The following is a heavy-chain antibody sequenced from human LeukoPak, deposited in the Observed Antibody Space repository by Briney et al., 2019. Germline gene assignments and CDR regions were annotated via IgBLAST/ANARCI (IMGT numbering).Heavy chain of an antibody. CDR3: ARVIAAAGYFDY. J-gene: IGHJ4*02. CDR2: IDHSGST. CDR1: GYSISSGYY. D-gene: IGHD6-13*01. Sequence: SETLSLTCTVSGYSISSGYYWGWIRQPPGKGLEWTGSIDHSGSTYYNPSLKSRITISVDTSKNQFSLKLSSVTAADTAVYYCARVIAAAGYFDYWGQGTLVTVSS. V-gene: IGHV4-38-2*02.